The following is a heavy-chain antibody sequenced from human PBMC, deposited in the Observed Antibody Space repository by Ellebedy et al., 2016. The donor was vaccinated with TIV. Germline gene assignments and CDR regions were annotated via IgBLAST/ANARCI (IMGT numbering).Heavy chain of an antibody. J-gene: IGHJ4*02. CDR3: ASTTTHYYGSGSYYGD. Sequence: AASVKVSCKASGYTFTGYYMNWARQAPGQGLEWMGWINPNSGGTNYAQKFQGMVTMTRDTSISTAYMELSRLRSEDTAVYYCASTTTHYYGSGSYYGDWGQGTLVTVSS. D-gene: IGHD3-10*01. CDR2: INPNSGGT. CDR1: GYTFTGYY. V-gene: IGHV1-2*02.